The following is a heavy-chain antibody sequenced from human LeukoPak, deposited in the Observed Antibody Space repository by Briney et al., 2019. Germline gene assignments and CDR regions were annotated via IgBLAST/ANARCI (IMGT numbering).Heavy chain of an antibody. CDR3: AKDLYSXTQYYFDY. D-gene: IGHD6-13*01. J-gene: IGHJ4*02. Sequence: PGGSLRLSCAASGFTFDDYAMHWVRQAPGKGLEWVSGISWNSGSIGYADSVKGRFTISRDNAKNSLYLQMNSLRAEDTALYYCAKDLYSXTQYYFDYWGQGTLVTVSS. V-gene: IGHV3-9*01. CDR1: GFTFDDYA. CDR2: ISWNSGSI.